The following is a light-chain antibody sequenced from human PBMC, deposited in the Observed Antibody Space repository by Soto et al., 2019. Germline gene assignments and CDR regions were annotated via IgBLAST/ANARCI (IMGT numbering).Light chain of an antibody. CDR3: QQHGSSPIT. V-gene: IGKV3-20*01. J-gene: IGKJ1*01. CDR1: QSVSSIY. Sequence: EIVLTQSPGTLSLSPGERATLSCRASQSVSSIYLAWYQQKPGQAPRLLIYGASSRATGIPDRFSGSGSGTDFTLTISRLEPEDFAVYYCQQHGSSPITFGQGTNVDI. CDR2: GAS.